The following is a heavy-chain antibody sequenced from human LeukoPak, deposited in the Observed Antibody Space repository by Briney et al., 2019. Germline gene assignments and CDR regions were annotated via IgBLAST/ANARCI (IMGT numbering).Heavy chain of an antibody. V-gene: IGHV3-23*01. CDR2: FSGSGGST. J-gene: IGHJ4*02. D-gene: IGHD6-13*01. CDR1: GFTFSSYA. CDR3: AKAGSSSWYYFDY. Sequence: GSLRLSCAASGFTFSSYAMSRVRQAPGKGLEWVSGFSGSGGSTYYADSVKGRFTISRDNFKNTLYLQMNSLRAEDTAVYYRAKAGSSSWYYFDYWGQGTLVTVSS.